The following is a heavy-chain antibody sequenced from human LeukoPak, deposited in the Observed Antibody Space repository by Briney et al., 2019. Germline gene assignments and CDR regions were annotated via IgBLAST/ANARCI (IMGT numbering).Heavy chain of an antibody. CDR3: ARKVAGTSPFDY. V-gene: IGHV4-39*01. D-gene: IGHD1-1*01. J-gene: IGHJ4*02. CDR1: GGSISSSSYY. Sequence: SETLSLTCTVSGGSISSSSYYWGWIRQPPGKGLEWIGSIYYSGSTFYNPSLKSRVTIPVDTSKNQFSLKLSSATAADTAVYYCARKVAGTSPFDYWGQGTLVTVSS. CDR2: IYYSGST.